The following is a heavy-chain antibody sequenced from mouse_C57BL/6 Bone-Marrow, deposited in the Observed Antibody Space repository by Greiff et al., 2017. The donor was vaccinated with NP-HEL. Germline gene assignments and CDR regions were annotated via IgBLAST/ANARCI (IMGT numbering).Heavy chain of an antibody. CDR1: GFNIKDDY. CDR3: TTRKGYYAMDY. J-gene: IGHJ4*01. Sequence: VQLQQSVSSLLRPGASVKLSCTASGFNIKDDYMHWVKQRPEQGLEWIGWIDPENGDTEYASKFQGKATITADTSSNTAYLQLSSLTSEDTAVYYCTTRKGYYAMDYWGQGTSVTVSS. CDR2: IDPENGDT. V-gene: IGHV14-4*01.